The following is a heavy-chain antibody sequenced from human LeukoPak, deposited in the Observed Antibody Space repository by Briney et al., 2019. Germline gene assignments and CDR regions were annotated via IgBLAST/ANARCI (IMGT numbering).Heavy chain of an antibody. J-gene: IGHJ4*02. D-gene: IGHD3-10*01. CDR1: GFTVSSNY. Sequence: GGSLRLSCAASGFTVSSNYMSWVRQAPGKGLEWVSVIYSGGSTYYADSVKGRFTISRDNSKNTLYLQMNSLRAEDTAVYYCARDSAGGGPYYFDYWGQGTLVTVSS. CDR2: IYSGGST. V-gene: IGHV3-53*01. CDR3: ARDSAGGGPYYFDY.